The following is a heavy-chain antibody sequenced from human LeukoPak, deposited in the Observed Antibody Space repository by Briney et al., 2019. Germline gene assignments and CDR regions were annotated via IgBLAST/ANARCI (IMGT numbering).Heavy chain of an antibody. Sequence: SETLSLTCTVSGGSISSYYWNWIRQPAGKGLEWIGRIYTGGSTNYNPSLKSRVTMSVDTSKNQFSLKLSSVTAADTAVYYCTRDPTYTGWFDPWGQGTLVTVSS. V-gene: IGHV4-4*07. CDR3: TRDPTYTGWFDP. CDR1: GGSISSYY. D-gene: IGHD2/OR15-2a*01. CDR2: IYTGGST. J-gene: IGHJ5*02.